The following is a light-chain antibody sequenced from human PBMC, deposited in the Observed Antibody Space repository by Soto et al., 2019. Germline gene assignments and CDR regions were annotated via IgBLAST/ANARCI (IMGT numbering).Light chain of an antibody. Sequence: EIVLTQSPATLSLSPGERATLSCRASQSVSSYLAWYQQKPGQAPRLLIYDAPNRATGIPARFSGSGSGTDFTLTISSLEPEDFAVYYCQQRSNWPPGGTFGGGTKVDIK. J-gene: IGKJ4*01. CDR3: QQRSNWPPGGT. V-gene: IGKV3-11*01. CDR1: QSVSSY. CDR2: DAP.